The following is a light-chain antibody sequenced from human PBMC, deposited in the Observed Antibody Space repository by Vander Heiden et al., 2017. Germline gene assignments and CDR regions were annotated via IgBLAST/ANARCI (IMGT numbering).Light chain of an antibody. V-gene: IGKV3-20*01. CDR3: QQYNGSPLT. CDR2: AVS. Sequence: IVLTQSPGTLSLSQGEKATLSCRASQNGISTSLAWYQQKPGQAPRLLIYAVSIRATGIPDRFSGSGSGTDFTLTISRLETEDFAMYYCQQYNGSPLTFGQGTKVEIK. CDR1: QNGISTS. J-gene: IGKJ1*01.